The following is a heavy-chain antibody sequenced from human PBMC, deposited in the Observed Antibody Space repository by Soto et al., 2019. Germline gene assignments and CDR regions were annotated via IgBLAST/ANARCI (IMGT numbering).Heavy chain of an antibody. CDR1: GGPFSGYY. Sequence: PSETLALTCAVYGGPFSGYYWSWIRHPPGKGLERIGEINHSGRTNYNPSLKSRVTISVDRSNDHFSLKLSYVTAAETAVYYCARGQSVVLMVYVANWFDPWGQGTLVTVSS. D-gene: IGHD2-8*01. V-gene: IGHV4-34*01. CDR2: INHSGRT. CDR3: ARGQSVVLMVYVANWFDP. J-gene: IGHJ5*02.